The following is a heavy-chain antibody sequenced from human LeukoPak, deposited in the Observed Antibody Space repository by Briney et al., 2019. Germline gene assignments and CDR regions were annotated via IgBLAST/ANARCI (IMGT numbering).Heavy chain of an antibody. CDR2: IYHTGST. D-gene: IGHD6-13*01. Sequence: SETLSLTCAVSGDSIISNNWWSWVRQPPGKELEWIGEIYHTGSTNYNPSLKSRVSISVDMSKIQFSLNLRSVTAADTAVYYCARRPIAEAANFDHWGQGTRVTVSS. CDR3: ARRPIAEAANFDH. V-gene: IGHV4-4*02. J-gene: IGHJ4*02. CDR1: GDSIISNNW.